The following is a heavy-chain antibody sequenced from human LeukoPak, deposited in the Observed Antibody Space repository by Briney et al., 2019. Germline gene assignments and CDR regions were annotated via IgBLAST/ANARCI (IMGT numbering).Heavy chain of an antibody. CDR3: AREMVAGTFDS. Sequence: GGSLRLSCVVSGFSVNDYYMSWIRQAPGKGLEWISDIGGSESIVSYGGSVRGRFTVSRDFAMSSLFLQLNSLSADDTVVYYCAREMVAGTFDSWGQGTLVTVSS. D-gene: IGHD1-7*01. CDR2: IGGSESIV. V-gene: IGHV3-11*01. J-gene: IGHJ4*02. CDR1: GFSVNDYY.